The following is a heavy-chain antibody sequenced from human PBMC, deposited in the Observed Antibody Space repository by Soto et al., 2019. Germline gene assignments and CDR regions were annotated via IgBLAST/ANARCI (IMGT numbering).Heavy chain of an antibody. CDR2: VYYDWST. J-gene: IGHJ4*02. V-gene: IGHV4-39*01. CDR1: GGSIRTNGYY. D-gene: IGHD3-22*01. Sequence: QLQLQESGPRLVKPSETLSLTCAVSGGSIRTNGYYWAWIRQPPGKGLEWIGTVYYDWSTFYNPSLKSHAPMFLDTSTTQFSLKLNSVTAAETAVYYCARGIYVGSSGYYLAYWGQGTLVTVST. CDR3: ARGIYVGSSGYYLAY.